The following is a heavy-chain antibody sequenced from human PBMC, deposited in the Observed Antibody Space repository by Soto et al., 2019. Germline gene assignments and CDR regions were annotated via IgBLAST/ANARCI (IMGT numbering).Heavy chain of an antibody. CDR2: MNPINGAT. J-gene: IGHJ6*02. CDR3: GRGPRHRQKEGRTPYYYAMDV. D-gene: IGHD2-15*01. V-gene: IGHV1-8*02. Sequence: ASVKVSCKTSGYDFTAYDINWVRQASGQGLEWMGWMNPINGATGSARRFQGRVSMTRNTATGTAYLELTSLRSDDTGVYYCGRGPRHRQKEGRTPYYYAMDVWGQGTTVTVSS. CDR1: GYDFTAYD.